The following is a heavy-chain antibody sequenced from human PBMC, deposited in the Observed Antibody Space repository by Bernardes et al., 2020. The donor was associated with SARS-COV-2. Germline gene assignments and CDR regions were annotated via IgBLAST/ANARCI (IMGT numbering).Heavy chain of an antibody. CDR3: ARAISWVGATYYYYYYGMDV. J-gene: IGHJ6*02. V-gene: IGHV3-15*01. Sequence: GGSLRLSCAASGFTFSNAWMSWVRQAPGKGLEWVGRIKSKTDGGTTDYAAPVKGRFTISRDDSKNTLYLQMNSLKTEDTAVYYCARAISWVGATYYYYYYGMDVWGQGTTVTVSS. CDR1: GFTFSNAW. D-gene: IGHD1-26*01. CDR2: IKSKTDGGTT.